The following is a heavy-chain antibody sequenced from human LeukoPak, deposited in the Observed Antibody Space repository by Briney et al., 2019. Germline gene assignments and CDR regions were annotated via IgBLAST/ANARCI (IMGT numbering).Heavy chain of an antibody. Sequence: SETLSLTCAVYGGSFSGYYWSWIRQPPGKGLEWIGYIYYSGSTNYNPSLKSRVTISVDTSKNQFSLKLSSVTAADTAVYYCARVQFGFAFGIWGQGTMVTVSS. V-gene: IGHV4-59*01. CDR1: GGSFSGYY. J-gene: IGHJ3*02. CDR2: IYYSGST. CDR3: ARVQFGFAFGI. D-gene: IGHD1-1*01.